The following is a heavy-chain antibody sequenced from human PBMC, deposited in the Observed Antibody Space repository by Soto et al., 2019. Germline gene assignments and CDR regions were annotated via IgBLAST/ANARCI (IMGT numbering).Heavy chain of an antibody. J-gene: IGHJ4*02. V-gene: IGHV3-23*01. CDR3: AKKIPRLRPNDY. CDR1: GFTFSRYA. CDR2: ISADSAGI. Sequence: GGSLRLSCEASGFTFSRYALPWVRQAPGKGLEWVSAISADSAGIFYADSVKGRFTISRDNSKNTVYLQMNSLRAEDTALYYCAKKIPRLRPNDYWGQGTLVTVSS.